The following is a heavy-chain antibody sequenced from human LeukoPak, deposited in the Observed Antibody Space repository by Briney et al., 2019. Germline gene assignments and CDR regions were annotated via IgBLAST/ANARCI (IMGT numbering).Heavy chain of an antibody. J-gene: IGHJ6*02. CDR1: GFTFSSFA. CDR3: ARDTDTAMDV. V-gene: IGHV3-72*01. CDR2: TKNRGESHIT. Sequence: GGSLRLSCAASGFTFSSFAMTWVRQAPGKGLEWLGRTKNRGESHITQYAASVNGRFTASRDDSKNSLYLQMNNLKTEDTAVYYCARDTDTAMDVWGQGTTVTVSS.